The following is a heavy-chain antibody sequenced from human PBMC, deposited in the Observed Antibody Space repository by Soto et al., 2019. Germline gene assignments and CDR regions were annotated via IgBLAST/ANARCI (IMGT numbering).Heavy chain of an antibody. Sequence: ASVKVSCKASGGTFSSYAISWVRQAPGQGLEWMGGIIPIFGTANYAQKFQGRVTITADESTSTAYMELSSLRSEDTAVYYCARERHAPAMVRGVIASPYYYYYGMDVWGQGTTVTVSS. V-gene: IGHV1-69*13. J-gene: IGHJ6*02. CDR3: ARERHAPAMVRGVIASPYYYYYGMDV. CDR2: IIPIFGTA. D-gene: IGHD3-10*01. CDR1: GGTFSSYA.